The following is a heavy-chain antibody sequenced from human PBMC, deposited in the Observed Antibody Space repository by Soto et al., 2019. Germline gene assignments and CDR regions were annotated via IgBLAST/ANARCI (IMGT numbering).Heavy chain of an antibody. CDR2: MNPNSGNT. D-gene: IGHD3-10*01. CDR3: ARAYYGSGSQGGY. J-gene: IGHJ4*02. V-gene: IGHV1-8*01. CDR1: GYTFTSYD. Sequence: ASVKVSCKASGYTFTSYDINWVRQATGQGLEWMGWMNPNSGNTGYAQKFQGRVTMTRKTSISTAYMELSSLRSEDTAVYYCARAYYGSGSQGGYWGKGTLVTVSS.